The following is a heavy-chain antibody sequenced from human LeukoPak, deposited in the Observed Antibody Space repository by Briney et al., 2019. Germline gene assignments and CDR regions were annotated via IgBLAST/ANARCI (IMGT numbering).Heavy chain of an antibody. CDR2: INHSGST. J-gene: IGHJ5*02. CDR1: GGSFSGYY. Sequence: SETLSLTCAVYGGSFSGYYWSWIRQPPGKGLEWIEEINHSGSTNYNPSLKSRVTISVDTSKNQFSLKLSSVTAADTAVYYCARGVRFPVGFDPWGQGTLVTVSS. V-gene: IGHV4-34*01. CDR3: ARGVRFPVGFDP. D-gene: IGHD3-3*01.